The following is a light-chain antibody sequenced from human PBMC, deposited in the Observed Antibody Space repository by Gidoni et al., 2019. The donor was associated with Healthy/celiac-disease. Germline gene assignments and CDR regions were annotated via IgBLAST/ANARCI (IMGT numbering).Light chain of an antibody. Sequence: MLMTQSPATLSVSPGERATLSCRASQGFSSNLAWYQQKPGQAPRLLIYGASTRATGIPARFSGSGSGTEFTLTISSLKSEDFAVYYCQQYNNWPPRTFGQGTKVEIK. CDR3: QQYNNWPPRT. V-gene: IGKV3-15*01. CDR1: QGFSSN. J-gene: IGKJ1*01. CDR2: GAS.